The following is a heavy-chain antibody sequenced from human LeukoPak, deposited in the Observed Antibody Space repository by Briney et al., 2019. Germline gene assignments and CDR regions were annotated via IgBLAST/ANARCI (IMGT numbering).Heavy chain of an antibody. CDR1: GFTFSSYA. D-gene: IGHD6-19*01. CDR3: ASGTVAGTGGFDY. J-gene: IGHJ4*02. CDR2: ISYDGSNK. Sequence: SGGSLTLSCAASGFTFSSYAMHWVRQAPGKGLEWVAVISYDGSNKYYADSVKGRFTISRDNAKNSLYLQMNSLRAEDTAVYYCASGTVAGTGGFDYWGQGTLVTVSS. V-gene: IGHV3-30-3*01.